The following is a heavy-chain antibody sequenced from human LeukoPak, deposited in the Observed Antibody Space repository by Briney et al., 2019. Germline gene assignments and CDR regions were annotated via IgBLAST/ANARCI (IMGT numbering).Heavy chain of an antibody. D-gene: IGHD6-13*01. V-gene: IGHV3-7*01. J-gene: IGHJ4*02. Sequence: PGGSLRLSCAASGFPFSSYWMSWVRQAPGKGLGWVANIKQDGSEKYYVDSVKGRFTISRDNAKNSLYLQINSLRAEDTAVYYCARGGAAAGTGYFDYCGQGTLVTVSS. CDR3: ARGGAAAGTGYFDY. CDR1: GFPFSSYW. CDR2: IKQDGSEK.